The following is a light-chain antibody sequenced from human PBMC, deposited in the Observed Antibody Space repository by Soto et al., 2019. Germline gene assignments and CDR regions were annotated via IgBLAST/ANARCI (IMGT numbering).Light chain of an antibody. CDR1: QSVGTY. CDR3: QHRSNWPSWT. J-gene: IGKJ1*01. CDR2: DAA. Sequence: ENVLTQSRGTLSLSPGERPTLSCRASQSVGTYLAWYQQKPGQAARRLIFDAANRASGIPARFSGSGSGTDFTLTISSLETEDLAVYYCQHRSNWPSWTFGAGTKVDIK. V-gene: IGKV3-11*01.